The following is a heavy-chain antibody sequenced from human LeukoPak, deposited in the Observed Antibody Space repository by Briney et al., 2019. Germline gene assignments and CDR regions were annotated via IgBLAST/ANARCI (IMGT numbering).Heavy chain of an antibody. CDR3: AKDRWADYLSGRGFDP. Sequence: GGSLRLPCAASGFPFSSYGMHWVRQAPGKGLEWVAVKSYDGSNKYSADSVKGRFTISRDNSKNTLYLQMNSLRAEDTAVYYCAKDRWADYLSGRGFDPWGQGTLVTVSS. CDR1: GFPFSSYG. CDR2: KSYDGSNK. V-gene: IGHV3-30*18. J-gene: IGHJ5*02. D-gene: IGHD3-10*01.